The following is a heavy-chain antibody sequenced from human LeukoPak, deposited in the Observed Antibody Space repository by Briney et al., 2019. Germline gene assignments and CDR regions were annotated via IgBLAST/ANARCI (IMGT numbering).Heavy chain of an antibody. Sequence: ASVKVSCKASGYTFTGYYMHWVRQAPGQGLEWMGWISPNSGGTDYAQKFQGRVTMTRDTSITTAYMELRRLRSDDTAVYYCARGTAEGYSYGRYYFDYWGQGTLVTVSS. D-gene: IGHD5-18*01. CDR1: GYTFTGYY. J-gene: IGHJ4*02. CDR3: ARGTAEGYSYGRYYFDY. CDR2: ISPNSGGT. V-gene: IGHV1-2*02.